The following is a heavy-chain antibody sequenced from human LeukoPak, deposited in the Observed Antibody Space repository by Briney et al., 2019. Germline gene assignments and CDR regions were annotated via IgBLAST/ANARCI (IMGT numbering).Heavy chain of an antibody. Sequence: PGGSLRLSCVASGFTFKNYVMNWVRQAPGKGLEWLATIYGGGVSISYADSVKGRFTISRDNSNNTLYLQMNSLRAEDTAMYHCAKDLGWELPAEAYWGQGILVTVSS. V-gene: IGHV3-23*01. J-gene: IGHJ4*02. D-gene: IGHD1-26*01. CDR1: GFTFKNYV. CDR2: IYGGGVSI. CDR3: AKDLGWELPAEAY.